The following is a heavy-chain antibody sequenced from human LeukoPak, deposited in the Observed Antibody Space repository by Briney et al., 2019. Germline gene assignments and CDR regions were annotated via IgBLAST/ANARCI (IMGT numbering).Heavy chain of an antibody. V-gene: IGHV3-74*01. D-gene: IGHD3-10*01. CDR3: ARGGEYNYGPLDY. CDR2: INSDGSDT. CDR1: GFTFSSYW. Sequence: AGGSLRLSCAASGFTFSSYWMHWVRHAPGKGLVWVSRINSDGSDTSYADSVKGRFTISRGNAKNTVYLQMNSLRAEDTAVYYCARGGEYNYGPLDYWGQGTLVTVSS. J-gene: IGHJ4*02.